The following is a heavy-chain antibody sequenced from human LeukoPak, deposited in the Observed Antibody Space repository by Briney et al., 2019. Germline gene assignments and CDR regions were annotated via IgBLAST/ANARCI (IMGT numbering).Heavy chain of an antibody. CDR2: ISGSGGST. CDR1: GFTFSSYA. V-gene: IGHV3-23*01. J-gene: IGHJ4*02. CDR3: AKRMGSYYYGSGSYYNYYFDY. Sequence: GGSLRLSCAASGFTFSSYAMSWVRQAPGKGLEWVSAISGSGGSTYYADSVKGRFTISRDNSKNTLYLQMNSLRAEDTAVYYCAKRMGSYYYGSGSYYNYYFDYWGQGTLVTVSS. D-gene: IGHD3-10*01.